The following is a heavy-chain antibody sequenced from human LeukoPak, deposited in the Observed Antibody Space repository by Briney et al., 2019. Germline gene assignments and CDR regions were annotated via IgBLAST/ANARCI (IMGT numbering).Heavy chain of an antibody. CDR2: INHSGST. CDR3: ARGRARTITMVRGARLHYYMDV. D-gene: IGHD3-10*01. CDR1: GGSFSGYY. J-gene: IGHJ6*03. Sequence: SETLSLTCAVYGGSFSGYYWSWIRQPPGKGLEWIGEINHSGSTNYNPSLKSRVTISVDTSKNQFSLKPSSVTAADTAVYYCARGRARTITMVRGARLHYYMDVWGKGTTVTVSS. V-gene: IGHV4-34*01.